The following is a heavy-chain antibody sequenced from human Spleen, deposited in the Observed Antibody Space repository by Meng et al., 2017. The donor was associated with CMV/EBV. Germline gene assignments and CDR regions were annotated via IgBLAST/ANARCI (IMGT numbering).Heavy chain of an antibody. D-gene: IGHD1-26*01. V-gene: IGHV4-59*04. CDR3: ARSHTNSGSFVGYCAMDV. J-gene: IGHJ6*02. CDR1: GFTFSSYA. Sequence: GSLRLSCAASGFTFSSYAMSWIRRPPGKGLEWIGSIHYSGSTYYNPSLKTRVTMSVDTSKNQFSLRLSSVTAADTAVYYCARSHTNSGSFVGYCAMDVWGQGATVTVSS. CDR2: IHYSGST.